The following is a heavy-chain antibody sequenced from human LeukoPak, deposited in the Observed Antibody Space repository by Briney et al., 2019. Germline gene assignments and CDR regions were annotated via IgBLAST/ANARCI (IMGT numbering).Heavy chain of an antibody. V-gene: IGHV1-69*04. J-gene: IGHJ4*02. CDR1: GGTFSIYA. CDR3: ARDIQDYYDSSGSDY. Sequence: SVKVSCKASGGTFSIYAISWVRQAPGQGLEWMGRIIPILGIANYAQKFQGRVTITADKSTSTAYMELSSLRSEDTAVYYCARDIQDYYDSSGSDYWGQGTLVTVSS. D-gene: IGHD3-22*01. CDR2: IIPILGIA.